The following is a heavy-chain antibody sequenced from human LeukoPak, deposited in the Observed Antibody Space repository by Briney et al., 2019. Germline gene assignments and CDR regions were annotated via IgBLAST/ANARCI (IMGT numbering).Heavy chain of an antibody. Sequence: GESLKISCKGSGYSFTSYWIGWVRQLPGKGLEWMGIIYPGDSDTRYSPSFQGQVTISADKSISTAYLQWSSLKASDTAMYYCARRGGPGYCSSTSCQNWFDPWGQGTLVTVSS. D-gene: IGHD2-2*01. CDR3: ARRGGPGYCSSTSCQNWFDP. CDR1: GYSFTSYW. CDR2: IYPGDSDT. V-gene: IGHV5-51*01. J-gene: IGHJ5*02.